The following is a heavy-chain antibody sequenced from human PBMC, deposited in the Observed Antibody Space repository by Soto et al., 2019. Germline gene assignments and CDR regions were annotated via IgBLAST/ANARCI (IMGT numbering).Heavy chain of an antibody. Sequence: QVLLVQSGAEVKKPGASVKVSCKASGYAFGSYNINWVRQGTGQGLEWVGWMNPNSGNTAYAQKFQGRVTMTWNSSISTAYVELRSLRSEDMAVYYCARAPKDSQRRDDYYYMDVWGKGTTVTVSS. CDR2: MNPNSGNT. CDR3: ARAPKDSQRRDDYYYMDV. V-gene: IGHV1-8*02. J-gene: IGHJ6*03. D-gene: IGHD3-16*01. CDR1: GYAFGSYN.